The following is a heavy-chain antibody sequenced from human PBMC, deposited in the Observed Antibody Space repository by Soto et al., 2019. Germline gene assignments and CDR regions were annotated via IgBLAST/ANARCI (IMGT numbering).Heavy chain of an antibody. J-gene: IGHJ4*02. CDR2: ISANTGNT. D-gene: IGHD1-26*01. CDR1: GYTFTSYG. CDR3: ARDGRYSGSYGGYYFDY. Sequence: QVQLVQSGAEVKKPGASVKVSCKASGYTFTSYGISWVRQAPGQGLEWLGWISANTGNTNFAQKRQGRVTMTTDTSTSTADMELRSLRSDDTSVYYCARDGRYSGSYGGYYFDYGGQGTLVTVSS. V-gene: IGHV1-18*01.